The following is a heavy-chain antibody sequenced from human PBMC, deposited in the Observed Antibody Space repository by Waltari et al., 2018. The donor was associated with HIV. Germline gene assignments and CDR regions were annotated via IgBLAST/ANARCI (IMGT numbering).Heavy chain of an antibody. D-gene: IGHD1-26*01. CDR2: IYYTGRA. CDR1: GGSVSSSSYF. Sequence: KPSETLSLTCTVSGGSVSSSSYFWGWIRQPPGKGLEWVGRIYYTGRAYYNPSLKSRVTISVDTSKNQFSLKVTSVTAADTAVYYCARHALRVGAAYWNFDLWGRGTLVTVSS. CDR3: ARHALRVGAAYWNFDL. V-gene: IGHV4-39*01. J-gene: IGHJ2*01.